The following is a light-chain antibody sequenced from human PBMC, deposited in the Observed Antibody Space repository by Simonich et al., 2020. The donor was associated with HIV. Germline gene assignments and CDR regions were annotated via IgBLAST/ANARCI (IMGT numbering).Light chain of an antibody. Sequence: QSALTQPASVSGSPGQSIAIYCTGTSSDIGGYNFVSWYQQHPGKAPKLIIYDVTNRPPGVSNRFSGSKSGNTASLTISGLQAEDEANYYCSSYAGSNNVVFGGGTKLTVL. V-gene: IGLV2-14*03. CDR3: SSYAGSNNVV. J-gene: IGLJ2*01. CDR1: SSDIGGYNF. CDR2: DVT.